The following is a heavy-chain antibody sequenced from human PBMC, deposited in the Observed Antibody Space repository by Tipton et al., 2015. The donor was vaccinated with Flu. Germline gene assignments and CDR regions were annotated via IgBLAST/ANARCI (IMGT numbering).Heavy chain of an antibody. J-gene: IGHJ5*02. CDR1: GFTLSPYW. CDR2: INQDGSQS. CDR3: ARAWAAVGSA. D-gene: IGHD6-13*01. Sequence: SLRLSCVASGFTLSPYWVAWVRQAPGKGLEWVANINQDGSQSYYLDSVKGRFFISRDNAKNSAFLQMNSLRSDGTATYFCARAWAAVGSAWGQGTLVTVSS. V-gene: IGHV3-7*03.